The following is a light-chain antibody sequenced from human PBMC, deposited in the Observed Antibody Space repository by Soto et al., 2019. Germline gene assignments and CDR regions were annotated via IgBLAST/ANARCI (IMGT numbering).Light chain of an antibody. J-gene: IGLJ2*01. Sequence: QSVLTQPPSVSGAPGQRVTISCTGSSANIGADYDGHWYQQLPGTAPKLLIYGNSNRPSGVPDRFSGSKSGTSAALAITGLQAGDEADYYGQSYDSSLRVFGGGTKLTVL. CDR3: QSYDSSLRV. V-gene: IGLV1-40*01. CDR1: SANIGADYD. CDR2: GNS.